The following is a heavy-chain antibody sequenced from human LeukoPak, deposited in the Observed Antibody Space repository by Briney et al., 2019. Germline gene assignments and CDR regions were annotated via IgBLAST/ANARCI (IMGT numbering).Heavy chain of an antibody. D-gene: IGHD3-3*01. CDR1: GFTFGSYG. CDR3: AKALSGYDDY. Sequence: GGSLRLSCAASGFTFGSYGMHWVRQAPGKGLEWVAVISYDGSNKYYADSVKGRFTISRDNSKNTLYLQMNSLRAEDTAVYYCAKALSGYDDYWGQGTLVTVSS. CDR2: ISYDGSNK. V-gene: IGHV3-30*18. J-gene: IGHJ4*02.